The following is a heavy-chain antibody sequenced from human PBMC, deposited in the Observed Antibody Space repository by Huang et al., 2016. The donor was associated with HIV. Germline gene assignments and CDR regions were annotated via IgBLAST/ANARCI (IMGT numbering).Heavy chain of an antibody. J-gene: IGHJ4*02. V-gene: IGHV4-34*02. D-gene: IGHD3-10*01. CDR1: GGSLSGFY. Sequence: QVQLQQWGAGLLKPSETLSLTCAVYGGSLSGFYWNWIRQPPGKGLEWIGVIHHAGSPMSPSVKSRVTISVDTSKNQFSLKLSSVTAADTAVYYCARRSSADGSSFFDFWGPGSLVTVSS. CDR2: IHHAGSP. CDR3: ARRSSADGSSFFDF.